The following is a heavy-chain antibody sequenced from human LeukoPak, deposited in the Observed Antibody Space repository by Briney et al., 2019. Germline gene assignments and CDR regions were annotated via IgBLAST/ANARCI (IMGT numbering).Heavy chain of an antibody. Sequence: ASVKVSCKASGYTFTDYYMHWVRQAPGQGLEWMGWINPSSGGANYAQKFQDRVTMTRDTSISTAYMELSSLRSDDTAVYYCATELGATYDNYYHGMDVWGQGTTVTVSS. CDR1: GYTFTDYY. CDR3: ATELGATYDNYYHGMDV. J-gene: IGHJ6*02. CDR2: INPSSGGA. V-gene: IGHV1-2*02. D-gene: IGHD1-26*01.